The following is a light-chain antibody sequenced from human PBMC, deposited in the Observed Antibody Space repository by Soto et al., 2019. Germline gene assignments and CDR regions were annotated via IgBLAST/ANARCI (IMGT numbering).Light chain of an antibody. J-gene: IGLJ2*01. Sequence: QSALTQPASVSGSPGQSITISCTGTSRDVGGYNYVSWYQQYPGEAPKLMIYEVTNRPSGVSSRFSGSKSGNTASLTISGLQAEDEADYYCSSYAVSGTLVVFGGGTQLTVL. CDR1: SRDVGGYNY. CDR3: SSYAVSGTLVV. CDR2: EVT. V-gene: IGLV2-14*01.